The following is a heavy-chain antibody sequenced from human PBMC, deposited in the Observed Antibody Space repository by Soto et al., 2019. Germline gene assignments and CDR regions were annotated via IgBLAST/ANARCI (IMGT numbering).Heavy chain of an antibody. CDR3: ATDKVAFDM. Sequence: ASVKVSCKASGYIFTGYYIQWARQAPGQGLEWMGWINTKTGGTKYAQKFQGRVTMTRDTSINTAYMGVSRLRSDDTAVYYCATDKVAFDMWGQGTMVTVSS. CDR1: GYIFTGYY. V-gene: IGHV1-2*02. J-gene: IGHJ3*02. CDR2: INTKTGGT.